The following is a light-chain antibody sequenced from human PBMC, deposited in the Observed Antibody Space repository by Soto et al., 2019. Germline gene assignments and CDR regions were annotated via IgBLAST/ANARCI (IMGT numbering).Light chain of an antibody. J-gene: IGKJ1*01. CDR2: GAS. Sequence: EILITQYKAPLSVSQGAGATLSCRASQSVSSNLAWYQHKPGQAPRLLIYGASPRATGIPGRFSGSGSGTVFTLTISSLRSEDFAVYYCQQYNKWPWTFGRGTKV. CDR1: QSVSSN. V-gene: IGKV3-15*01. CDR3: QQYNKWPWT.